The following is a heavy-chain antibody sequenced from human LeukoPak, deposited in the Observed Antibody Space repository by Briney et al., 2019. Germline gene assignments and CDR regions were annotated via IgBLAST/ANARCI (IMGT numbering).Heavy chain of an antibody. CDR1: GFTFSSYS. Sequence: GGSLRLSCAASGFTFSSYSMNWVRQAPGKGLEWVSYISSSSSYIYYADSVKGRFTISRDNAKNSLYLQMNSLRAEDTAVYYCARGVGDTFPLPFFDYWGQGTLVTVSS. J-gene: IGHJ4*02. CDR3: ARGVGDTFPLPFFDY. V-gene: IGHV3-21*01. CDR2: ISSSSSYI. D-gene: IGHD1-26*01.